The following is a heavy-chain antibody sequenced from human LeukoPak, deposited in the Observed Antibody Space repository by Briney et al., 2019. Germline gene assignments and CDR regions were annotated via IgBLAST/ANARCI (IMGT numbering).Heavy chain of an antibody. D-gene: IGHD3-22*01. V-gene: IGHV3-33*01. CDR3: ARDPSYDSRGYEYFQH. Sequence: GGSLRLSCAASGFTFSSYGMHWVRQAPGKGLEWVAVIWYDGSNKYYADSVKGRFTISRDNSKNTLYLQMNSLRTEDTAVYYCARDPSYDSRGYEYFQHWGQGTLVTVSS. CDR2: IWYDGSNK. J-gene: IGHJ1*01. CDR1: GFTFSSYG.